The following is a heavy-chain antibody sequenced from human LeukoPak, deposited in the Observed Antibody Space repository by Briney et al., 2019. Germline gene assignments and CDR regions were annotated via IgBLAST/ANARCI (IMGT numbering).Heavy chain of an antibody. Sequence: SETLSLPCTVSGGSINSSSHYWGWIRQPPGKGLEWIGNIYYSGSTYYNPSLKSRVTLFADTSKNQFSLRLSFVTAADTAVYYCGRLGARPFYTFDYWGQGSLVTVSS. CDR3: GRLGARPFYTFDY. CDR1: GGSINSSSHY. J-gene: IGHJ4*02. CDR2: IYYSGST. V-gene: IGHV4-39*01. D-gene: IGHD4/OR15-4a*01.